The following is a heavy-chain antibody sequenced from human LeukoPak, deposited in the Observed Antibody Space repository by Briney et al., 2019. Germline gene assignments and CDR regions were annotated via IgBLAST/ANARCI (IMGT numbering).Heavy chain of an antibody. CDR2: IYTSGST. Sequence: SETLSLTCTVSGGSISSYYWSWIRQPPGKGLEWIRYIYTSGSTNYNPSLKSRVTISVDTSKNQFSLKLSSVTAADTAAYYCARHARSIELELRGVFDYWGQGTLVTVSS. V-gene: IGHV4-4*09. J-gene: IGHJ4*02. D-gene: IGHD1-7*01. CDR3: ARHARSIELELRGVFDY. CDR1: GGSISSYY.